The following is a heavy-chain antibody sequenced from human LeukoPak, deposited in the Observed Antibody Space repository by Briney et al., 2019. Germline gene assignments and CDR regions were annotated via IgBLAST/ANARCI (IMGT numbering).Heavy chain of an antibody. D-gene: IGHD3-3*01. CDR3: ATSYEDYYYGMDV. V-gene: IGHV1-8*01. CDR2: MNPNSGDT. J-gene: IGHJ6*02. CDR1: GYTFTSYD. Sequence: ASVKVSCKTSGYTFTSYDINWVRQTTGQGVEWMGWMNPNSGDTGYAQKFQGRVTMTWNPSTSTAYMELSTLRSEDRAVYYCATSYEDYYYGMDVWGQGTTVTVSS.